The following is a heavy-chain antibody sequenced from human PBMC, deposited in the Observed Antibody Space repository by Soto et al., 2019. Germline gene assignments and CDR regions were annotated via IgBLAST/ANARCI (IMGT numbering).Heavy chain of an antibody. CDR3: SGFFGDPTRDYYYYGMDV. CDR1: GGSFSGYY. Sequence: PSETLSLTCAVYGGSFSGYYWSWIRQPPGKGLEWIGEINHSGSTNYNPFLKSRVTISVDTSKNQFSLKLSSVTAADTAVYYCSGFFGDPTRDYYYYGMDVWGQGTTVTVSS. V-gene: IGHV4-34*01. CDR2: INHSGST. D-gene: IGHD4-17*01. J-gene: IGHJ6*02.